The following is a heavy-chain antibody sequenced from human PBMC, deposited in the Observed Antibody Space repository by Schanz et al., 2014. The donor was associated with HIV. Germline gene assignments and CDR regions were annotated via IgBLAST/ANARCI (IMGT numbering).Heavy chain of an antibody. Sequence: QVQLQQGGARLFRPSETLSLNCAVYGGHFNDDYWSWIRQPPERGLEWIGRINHSGSTNYNPSLKSRVTISVDTSSDQFSLKLSSVTAADTAVYYCARDSTMDYFDYWGQGTLVTVSS. V-gene: IGHV4-34*01. D-gene: IGHD6-13*01. CDR3: ARDSTMDYFDY. J-gene: IGHJ4*02. CDR1: GGHFNDDY. CDR2: INHSGST.